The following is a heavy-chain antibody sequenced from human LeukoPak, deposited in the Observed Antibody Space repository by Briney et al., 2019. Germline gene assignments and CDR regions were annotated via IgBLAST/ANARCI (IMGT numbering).Heavy chain of an antibody. CDR3: VKAQNFRPSAFFDS. CDR1: GFTFSNYW. Sequence: GGSLRLSCAASGFTFSNYWMSWVRQAPGQGPDWVANIKEDGRETYYLDSVEGRFTISRDNAKNSLELQMNSLRVEDMAVYHCVKAQNFRPSAFFDSWGQGTLVTVSS. D-gene: IGHD1-7*01. CDR2: IKEDGRET. J-gene: IGHJ4*02. V-gene: IGHV3-7*01.